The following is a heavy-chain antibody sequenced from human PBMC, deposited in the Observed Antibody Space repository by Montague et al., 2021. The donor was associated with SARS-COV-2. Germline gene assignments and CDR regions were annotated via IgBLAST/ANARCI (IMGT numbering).Heavy chain of an antibody. V-gene: IGHV3-7*01. D-gene: IGHD4-23*01. J-gene: IGHJ6*02. CDR1: GFTFSNIW. CDR2: IKPDESEK. Sequence: SLRLSCAASGFTFSNIWMSWVRQAPGKGLELVANIKPDESEKNYVDSVKGRFSISRDNARNSLYLQMDNLRAEDTAIYYCAKNGGAHGLDVWGQGTSVSVSS. CDR3: AKNGGAHGLDV.